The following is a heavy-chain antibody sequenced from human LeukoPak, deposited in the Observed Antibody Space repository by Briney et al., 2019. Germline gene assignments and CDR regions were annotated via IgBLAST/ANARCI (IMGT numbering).Heavy chain of an antibody. CDR2: IIPVFGRP. J-gene: IGHJ4*02. D-gene: IGHD3-16*02. CDR1: GSSFTISDYA. V-gene: IGHV1-69*05. CDR3: ARGRGGAIVIVAPYFDS. Sequence: SVKVSCKPSGSSFTISDYAIVWVRQAPGQGLEWMGGIIPVFGRPDYAPKFQGRITITTDESTNTAYMQLSSLTSEDTAVYYCARGRGGAIVIVAPYFDSWGQGTLVSVSS.